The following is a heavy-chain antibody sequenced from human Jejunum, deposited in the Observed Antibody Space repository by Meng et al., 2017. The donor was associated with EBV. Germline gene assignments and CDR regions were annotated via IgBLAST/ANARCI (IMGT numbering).Heavy chain of an antibody. CDR3: MRGSGAGGCDWFDP. Sequence: VQLGQPGAEGKKPGASVKVSCKAPGYTFPSHDINWVRQAAGQGLEWMGWMNSNTGNTGYAQKFQGRVSMTRDTSISTAYMELSSLKSEDTAVYYCMRGSGAGGCDWFDPWGQGTLVTVSS. D-gene: IGHD3-16*01. J-gene: IGHJ5*02. CDR2: MNSNTGNT. CDR1: GYTFPSHD. V-gene: IGHV1-8*01.